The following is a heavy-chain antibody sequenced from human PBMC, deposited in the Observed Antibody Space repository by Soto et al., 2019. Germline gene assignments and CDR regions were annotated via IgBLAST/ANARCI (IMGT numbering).Heavy chain of an antibody. Sequence: SETLSLTCTVSGGSVSSGSYYWSWIRQPPGKGLEWIGYIYYSGSTNYNPSLKSRVTISVDTSKNQFSLKLSSVTAADTAVCYCARGRIAARLHFDYWGQGTLVTVSS. CDR3: ARGRIAARLHFDY. V-gene: IGHV4-61*01. J-gene: IGHJ4*02. D-gene: IGHD6-6*01. CDR1: GGSVSSGSYY. CDR2: IYYSGST.